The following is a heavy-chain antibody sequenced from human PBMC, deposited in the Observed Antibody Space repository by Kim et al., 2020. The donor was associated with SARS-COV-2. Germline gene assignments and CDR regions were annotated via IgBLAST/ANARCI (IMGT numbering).Heavy chain of an antibody. V-gene: IGHV3-30-3*01. D-gene: IGHD3-10*01. CDR3: AREPRPMAGRRYGMDV. Sequence: GGSLRLSCAASGFTFSSYAMHWVRQAPGKGLEWVAAISYDGSNKYYADSVKGRFTISRDNSKNTLYLQMNSLRAEDTAVYYCAREPRPMAGRRYGMDVWGQGTTVTVSS. CDR2: ISYDGSNK. J-gene: IGHJ6*02. CDR1: GFTFSSYA.